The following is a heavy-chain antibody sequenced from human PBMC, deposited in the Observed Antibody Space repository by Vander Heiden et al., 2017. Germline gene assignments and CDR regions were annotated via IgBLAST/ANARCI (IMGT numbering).Heavy chain of an antibody. CDR2: ISGSGGST. D-gene: IGHD2-15*01. CDR3: AKDKCTGGSCYQYRY. CDR1: GFTFRNYA. Sequence: EVQLLESGGGLVQLGGSLSLPCAASGFTFRNYAMSWVPEAPGKVLWWVSGISGSGGSTYYADAVKGRFTISRDNSKTMVYLQTNSLRAEDTAIYCCAKDKCTGGSCYQYRYWGQGTLVTVSS. V-gene: IGHV3-23*01. J-gene: IGHJ4*02.